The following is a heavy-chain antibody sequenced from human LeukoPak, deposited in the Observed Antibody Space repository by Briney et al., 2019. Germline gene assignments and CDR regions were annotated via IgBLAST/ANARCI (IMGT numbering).Heavy chain of an antibody. Sequence: VASVKVSCKASGYTFTGYYMHWVRQAPGQGLEWMGWINPNSGGTNYAQKFQGRVTMTRDTSISTAYMELSRLRSDDTAVYYCARVGYYYDSSGYYKYYFDYWGQGTLVTVSS. CDR2: INPNSGGT. CDR3: ARVGYYYDSSGYYKYYFDY. CDR1: GYTFTGYY. J-gene: IGHJ4*02. D-gene: IGHD3-22*01. V-gene: IGHV1-2*02.